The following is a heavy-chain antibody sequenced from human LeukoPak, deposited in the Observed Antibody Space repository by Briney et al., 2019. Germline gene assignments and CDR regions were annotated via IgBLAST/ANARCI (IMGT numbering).Heavy chain of an antibody. Sequence: SETLSLTCAVSGGSISSSNWWSWVRQSPGKGLEWIGEIYHSGSTNYNPSLKSRVTISVDTSKNQFSLKLSSVTAADTAVYYCARGGRGYCSGGSCYSPPNWFDPWGQGTLVTVSS. J-gene: IGHJ5*02. CDR2: IYHSGST. D-gene: IGHD2-15*01. CDR3: ARGGRGYCSGGSCYSPPNWFDP. V-gene: IGHV4-4*02. CDR1: GGSISSSNW.